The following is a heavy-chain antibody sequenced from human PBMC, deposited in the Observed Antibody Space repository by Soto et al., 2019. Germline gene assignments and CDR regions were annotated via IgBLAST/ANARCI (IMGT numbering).Heavy chain of an antibody. CDR1: GYSISSSNW. CDR2: IYYSGST. J-gene: IGHJ3*02. D-gene: IGHD4-17*01. CDR3: ARKNGVLDAFDI. V-gene: IGHV4-28*01. Sequence: QVQLQESGPGLVTPSDTLSHTCAVSGYSISSSNWWGWIRQPPGKGLEWIGYIYYSGSTYYNPSLKSRVXMXVDXSKNQFSLKLSSVTAVDTAVYYCARKNGVLDAFDIWGQGTMVTVSS.